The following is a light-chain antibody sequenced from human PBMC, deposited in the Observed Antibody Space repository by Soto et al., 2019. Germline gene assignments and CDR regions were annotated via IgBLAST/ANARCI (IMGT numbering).Light chain of an antibody. Sequence: QSVLTQPPSASGTPGQRGTISCSGSSSNIGSNYVYWYQQLPGTAPKLLIYRNNQRPSGVPDRFSGSKSGTSASLAISGLRSEDEADNYCAAWDDSLSAYVFGTGTKLTVL. J-gene: IGLJ1*01. CDR2: RNN. V-gene: IGLV1-47*01. CDR1: SSNIGSNY. CDR3: AAWDDSLSAYV.